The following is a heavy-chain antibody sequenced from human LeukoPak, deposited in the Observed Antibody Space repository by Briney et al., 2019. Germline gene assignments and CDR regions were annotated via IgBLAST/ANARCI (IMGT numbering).Heavy chain of an antibody. Sequence: GGSLRLSCAASGFIFSNYWMHWVRQAPGKGLVWVSSISSSSSYIYYADSVKGRFTISRDNAKNSLYLQMNSLRAEDTAVYYCARDFSGYSSGWYPFDYWGQGTLVTVSS. D-gene: IGHD6-19*01. CDR3: ARDFSGYSSGWYPFDY. J-gene: IGHJ4*02. CDR2: ISSSSSYI. CDR1: GFIFSNYW. V-gene: IGHV3-21*01.